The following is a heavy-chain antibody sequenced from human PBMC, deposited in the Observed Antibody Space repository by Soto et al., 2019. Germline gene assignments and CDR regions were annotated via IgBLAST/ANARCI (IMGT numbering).Heavy chain of an antibody. D-gene: IGHD3-16*01. J-gene: IGHJ4*02. CDR3: ARLGFVGEGDF. CDR2: INGNADNS. V-gene: IGHV3-74*01. Sequence: EVQLAESGGGLVLTGGSLRLSCAASGFSFVSYWMHWVRQVPGEGLAWVSRINGNADNSDYAESVKGRFTVSRDIAKSTGYLQMNNLRAEDTAIYYCARLGFVGEGDFWGQGILVTVSS. CDR1: GFSFVSYW.